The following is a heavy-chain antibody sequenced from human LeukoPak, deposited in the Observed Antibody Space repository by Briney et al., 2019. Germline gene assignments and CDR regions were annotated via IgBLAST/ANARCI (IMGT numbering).Heavy chain of an antibody. J-gene: IGHJ4*02. Sequence: SETLSLTCTVSGGSISSYYWSWIRQPPGKGLEWIGYSYYSGNTNYNPSLKSRVTISVDTSKNQFSLKLSSVTAADTAVYYCARDLYNWNSWGQGTPVTVSS. V-gene: IGHV4-59*01. CDR3: ARDLYNWNS. CDR1: GGSISSYY. CDR2: SYYSGNT. D-gene: IGHD1-20*01.